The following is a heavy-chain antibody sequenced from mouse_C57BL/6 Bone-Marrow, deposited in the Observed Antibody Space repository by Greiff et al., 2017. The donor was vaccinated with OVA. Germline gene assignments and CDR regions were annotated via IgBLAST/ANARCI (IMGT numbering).Heavy chain of an antibody. CDR1: GFTFSSYA. V-gene: IGHV5-4*01. CDR2: ISDGGSYT. CDR3: ARDRDSNCAMDY. J-gene: IGHJ4*01. D-gene: IGHD2-5*01. Sequence: EVQLVESGGGLVKPGGSLKLSCAASGFTFSSYAMSWVRQTPEKRLEWVATISDGGSYTYYPDNVKGRFTISRDNAKNNLYLQMSHLKSEDTAMYYCARDRDSNCAMDYWGQGTSVTVSS.